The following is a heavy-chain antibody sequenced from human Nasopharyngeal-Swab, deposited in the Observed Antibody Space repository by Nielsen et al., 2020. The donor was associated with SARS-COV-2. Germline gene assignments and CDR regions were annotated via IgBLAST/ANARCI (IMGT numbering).Heavy chain of an antibody. CDR2: ISWNGNIR. D-gene: IGHD1-20*01. J-gene: IGHJ2*01. CDR3: ARENNWEALRYIDL. CDR1: GFTFDDYA. V-gene: IGHV3-9*01. Sequence: LSLTCAASGFTFDDYAMYWVRQAPGKGLEWVSGISWNGNIRGHADSLEGRFTISRDNAKSSLYLQMNSLRVEDTALYYCARENNWEALRYIDLWGRGTLVTVSS.